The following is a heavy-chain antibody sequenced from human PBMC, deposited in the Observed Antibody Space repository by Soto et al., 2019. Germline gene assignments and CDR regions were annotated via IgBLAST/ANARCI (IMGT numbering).Heavy chain of an antibody. V-gene: IGHV1-69*01. D-gene: IGHD1-26*01. CDR1: RVAFSKFI. CDR2: IIPVFSTA. Sequence: QAQLEQSGGEVKKPGPSVKVSCKASRVAFSKFIVTWVRQAPGVGLEWVGGIIPVFSTANYAQKFQGRVTSTADESTSTSYMEVNNLRSEDTAVYYCAKVRYSGPMGYYYGMDVWGQGTTVTVSS. CDR3: AKVRYSGPMGYYYGMDV. J-gene: IGHJ6*02.